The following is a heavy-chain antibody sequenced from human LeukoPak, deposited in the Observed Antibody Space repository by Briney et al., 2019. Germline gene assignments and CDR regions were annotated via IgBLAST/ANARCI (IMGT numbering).Heavy chain of an antibody. Sequence: SETLSLTCTVSGGSVSSGSYYWSWIRQPPGKGLEWIGYIYYSGSTNYNPSLKSRVTISVDTSKNQFSLKLSSVTAADTAVYYCARGYSSGWGLYWYFDLWGRGTLVTVSS. CDR2: IYYSGST. CDR1: GGSVSSGSYY. CDR3: ARGYSSGWGLYWYFDL. V-gene: IGHV4-61*01. J-gene: IGHJ2*01. D-gene: IGHD6-19*01.